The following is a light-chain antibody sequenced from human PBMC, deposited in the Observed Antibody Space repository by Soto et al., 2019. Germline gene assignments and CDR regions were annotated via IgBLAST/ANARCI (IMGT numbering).Light chain of an antibody. CDR1: QGITDY. CDR2: AAS. Sequence: DIQMTQSPSSLSASVGDRVTITCRASQGITDYLVWYQQKPGQVPNLLIYAASTLQSGVPSRFSGSGSGTDFTLTITGLQPEDVATYYCQNYNSAPWTFGQGTKVEIK. CDR3: QNYNSAPWT. V-gene: IGKV1-27*01. J-gene: IGKJ1*01.